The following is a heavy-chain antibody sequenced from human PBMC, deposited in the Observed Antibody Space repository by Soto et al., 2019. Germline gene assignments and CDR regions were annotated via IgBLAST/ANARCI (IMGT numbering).Heavy chain of an antibody. CDR3: ARGDIATNGSGSYPYYYGMDV. Sequence: SVKVSCKASGGTFSSYAISWVRQAPGQGLEWMGGIIPIFGTANYAQKFQGRVTITADESTSTAYMELSSLRSEDTAVYYCARGDIATNGSGSYPYYYGMDVWGQGTTVTVSS. CDR2: IIPIFGTA. CDR1: GGTFSSYA. V-gene: IGHV1-69*13. J-gene: IGHJ6*02. D-gene: IGHD3-10*01.